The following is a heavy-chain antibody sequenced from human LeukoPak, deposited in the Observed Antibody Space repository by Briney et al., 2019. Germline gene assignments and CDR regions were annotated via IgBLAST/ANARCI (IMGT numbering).Heavy chain of an antibody. Sequence: ASVKVSCKASGYTFTGYYMHWVRQAPGQGLEWMGWINPSSGGTNYAQKFQGRVTMTRDTSISTAYVELSRLRSDDTAVYYCARPTGPDAFDIWGQGTMVTVSS. CDR3: ARPTGPDAFDI. V-gene: IGHV1-2*02. D-gene: IGHD1-14*01. J-gene: IGHJ3*02. CDR2: INPSSGGT. CDR1: GYTFTGYY.